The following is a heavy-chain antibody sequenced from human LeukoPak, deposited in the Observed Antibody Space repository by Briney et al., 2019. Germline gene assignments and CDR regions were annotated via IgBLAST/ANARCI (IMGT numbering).Heavy chain of an antibody. CDR3: ARDSSYYYDSSGYYYDYGMDV. CDR2: ISWNSGSI. CDR1: GFTFDDYA. D-gene: IGHD3-22*01. J-gene: IGHJ6*02. V-gene: IGHV3-9*01. Sequence: GRSLRLSCAASGFTFDDYAMHWVRQAPGKGLEWVSGISWNSGSIGYADSVKGRFTISRDNAKNSLYLQMNSLRAEDTAVYYCARDSSYYYDSSGYYYDYGMDVWGQGTTVTVSS.